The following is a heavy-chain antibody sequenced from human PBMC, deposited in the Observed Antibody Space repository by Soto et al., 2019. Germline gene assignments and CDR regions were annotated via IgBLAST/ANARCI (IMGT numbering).Heavy chain of an antibody. V-gene: IGHV4-39*01. D-gene: IGHD5-12*01. Sequence: SETLSLTCTVSGDSMSSSRSSSYYWAWIRHPPGKGLEWIGSIHYNGGTYYDPSLKSRVTISEDTSRNHFSLKLRSVTASDTAVYYCARHQHNGYVEPWGAVALIT. J-gene: IGHJ1*01. CDR3: ARHQHNGYVEP. CDR2: IHYNGGT. CDR1: GDSMSSSRSSSYY.